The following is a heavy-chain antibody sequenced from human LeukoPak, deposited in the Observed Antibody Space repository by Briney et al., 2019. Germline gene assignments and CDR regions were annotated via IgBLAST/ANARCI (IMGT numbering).Heavy chain of an antibody. CDR3: ARGAMEMATINAPPDY. CDR2: INHSGST. J-gene: IGHJ4*02. CDR1: GGSFSGYY. V-gene: IGHV4-34*01. Sequence: SETLSLTCAVYGGSFSGYYWSWIRQPPGKGLEWIGEINHSGSTNYNPSLKSRVTISVDTSKNQFSLKLSSVTAADTAVYYCARGAMEMATINAPPDYWGQGTLVTVSS. D-gene: IGHD5-24*01.